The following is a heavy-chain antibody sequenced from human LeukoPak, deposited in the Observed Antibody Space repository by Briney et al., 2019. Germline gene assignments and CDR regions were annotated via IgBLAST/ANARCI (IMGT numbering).Heavy chain of an antibody. D-gene: IGHD3-10*01. CDR3: TALHGPGPKVYYFDY. CDR2: ISSKAYGGTT. CDR1: GFTFGDYA. J-gene: IGHJ4*02. Sequence: GGSLRLSCTASGFTFGDYAMGWFRQAPGKGLEWVGFISSKAYGGTTEYAASVKGRFTISRDDSKSIAYLQMDSLKTEDTAVYYCTALHGPGPKVYYFDYWGQGTLVAVSS. V-gene: IGHV3-49*03.